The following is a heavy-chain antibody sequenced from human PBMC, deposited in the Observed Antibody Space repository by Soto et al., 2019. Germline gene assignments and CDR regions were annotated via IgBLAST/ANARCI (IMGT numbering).Heavy chain of an antibody. D-gene: IGHD3-22*01. CDR2: ISYDGSNK. Sequence: QVQLVESGGGVVQPGRSLRLSCPASGFTFSSYGMHWVRQAAGKGLEWVAVISYDGSNKYYADSVKGRFTIARDNSKNTLDLQMNSLRSEDTAVYYCAKEKYYYDSSGYYPGGYWGQGTLVTVSS. V-gene: IGHV3-30*18. J-gene: IGHJ4*02. CDR3: AKEKYYYDSSGYYPGGY. CDR1: GFTFSSYG.